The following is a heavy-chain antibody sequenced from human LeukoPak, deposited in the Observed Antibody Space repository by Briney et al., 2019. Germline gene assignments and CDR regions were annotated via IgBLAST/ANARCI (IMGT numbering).Heavy chain of an antibody. CDR2: ISPSGGIT. V-gene: IGHV3-23*01. CDR3: ATTLGSGWKFDY. D-gene: IGHD6-19*01. CDR1: GFTFSSHG. J-gene: IGHJ4*02. Sequence: PGGSLRLSCAASGFTFSSHGMNWVRQAPGKRLEWVSGISPSGGITYYTDSVKGRFTISRDNSKNTLFLQMNSLRPDDTAVYYCATTLGSGWKFDYWGQGTLVTVSS.